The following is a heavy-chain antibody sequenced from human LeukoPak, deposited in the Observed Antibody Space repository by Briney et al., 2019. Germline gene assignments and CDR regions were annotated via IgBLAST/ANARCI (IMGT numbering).Heavy chain of an antibody. CDR3: ARGPRITIFGVVMANDAFDI. CDR1: GYTFTDYF. V-gene: IGHV1-2*02. Sequence: ASVKVSCKASGYTFTDYFMNWVRQTPGQGLEWMGWINPKSGGTVYAQKFQGRVTMTRDTSSSTAYMELSRLRFDDTVVYYCARGPRITIFGVVMANDAFDIWGQGTMVTVSS. CDR2: INPKSGGT. J-gene: IGHJ3*02. D-gene: IGHD3-3*01.